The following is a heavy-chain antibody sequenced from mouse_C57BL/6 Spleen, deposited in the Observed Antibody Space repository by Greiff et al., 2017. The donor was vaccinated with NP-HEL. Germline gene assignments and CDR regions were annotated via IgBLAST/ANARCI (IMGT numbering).Heavy chain of an antibody. CDR3: ARSFYGSSPSWLAY. Sequence: VQLQQSGAELVRPGASVKLSCKASGYTFTDYYINWVKQRPGQGLEWIARIYPGSGNTYYNEKFKGKATLTAEKSSSTAYMQLSSLTSEDSAGYFCARSFYGSSPSWLAYWGQGTLVTVSA. CDR2: IYPGSGNT. CDR1: GYTFTDYY. J-gene: IGHJ3*01. V-gene: IGHV1-76*01. D-gene: IGHD1-1*01.